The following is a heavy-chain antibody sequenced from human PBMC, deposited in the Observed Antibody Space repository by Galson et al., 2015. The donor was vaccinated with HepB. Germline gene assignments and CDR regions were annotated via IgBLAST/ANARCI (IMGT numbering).Heavy chain of an antibody. Sequence: SVKVSCKASGYTFTSYAMHWVRQAPGQRLEWMGWINAGNGNTKYSQKFQGRVTITRDTSASTAYMELSSLRSEDTAVYYCARDVSGAHPLDYWGQGTLVTVSS. CDR3: ARDVSGAHPLDY. CDR1: GYTFTSYA. CDR2: INAGNGNT. D-gene: IGHD5-12*01. V-gene: IGHV1-3*01. J-gene: IGHJ4*02.